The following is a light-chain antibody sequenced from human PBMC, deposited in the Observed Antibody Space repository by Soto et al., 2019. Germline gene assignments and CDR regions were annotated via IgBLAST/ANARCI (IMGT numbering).Light chain of an antibody. CDR3: SSYTSSSTYVV. CDR2: DVS. J-gene: IGLJ2*01. V-gene: IGLV2-14*01. CDR1: SSDVGGYNY. Sequence: QSALTQPASVSRAPGQSITISCTRTSSDVGGYNYVSWYQQHPGKAPKLMIYDVSNRPSGVSNRFSGSKSGNTASLTTSGLQAEDEADYYCSSYTSSSTYVVFGGGTKLTVL.